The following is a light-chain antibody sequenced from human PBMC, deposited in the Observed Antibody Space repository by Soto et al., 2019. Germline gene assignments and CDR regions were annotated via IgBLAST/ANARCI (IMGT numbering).Light chain of an antibody. CDR1: QSIVSY. CDR3: QQSYSTPRT. CDR2: TAS. J-gene: IGKJ2*02. Sequence: DIQMTQSPSSLSVSVGDRVTITCRASQSIVSYLNWYQQKLEKAPKLLIYTASNLQRGVPSRFSGSGSGTDFTLTISNLPPKDFATYYCQQSYSTPRTLGQGTKLDIK. V-gene: IGKV1-39*01.